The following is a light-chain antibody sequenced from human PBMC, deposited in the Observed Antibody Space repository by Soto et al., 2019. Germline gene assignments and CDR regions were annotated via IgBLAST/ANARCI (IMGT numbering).Light chain of an antibody. CDR2: NAS. V-gene: IGKV3-11*02. CDR1: QSVSSY. CDR3: QQRSDWPT. J-gene: IGKJ1*01. Sequence: EIVLTQSPATLSLSPGERATLSCRASQSVSSYLAWYQQKPGQAPRLVIYNASRRATGIPARFSGSGSGRDFTLTISSLQPEDFAVYYCQQRSDWPTFGQGTKVEIK.